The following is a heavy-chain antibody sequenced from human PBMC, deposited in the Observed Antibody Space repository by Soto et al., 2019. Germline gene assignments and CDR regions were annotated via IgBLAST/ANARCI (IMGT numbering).Heavy chain of an antibody. CDR1: GFTFSIYG. CDR2: ISNDGSTQ. CDR3: ARDLIMAALDFNY. J-gene: IGHJ4*02. D-gene: IGHD6-13*01. Sequence: PGGSLRFSCAASGFTFSIYGMHWVRQAPGKGLEWVALISNDGSTQYYADSVKGRFTISRDNSKNTLYLQLNSLRGEDTAVYYCARDLIMAALDFNYWGQGTLVTVSS. V-gene: IGHV3-30*03.